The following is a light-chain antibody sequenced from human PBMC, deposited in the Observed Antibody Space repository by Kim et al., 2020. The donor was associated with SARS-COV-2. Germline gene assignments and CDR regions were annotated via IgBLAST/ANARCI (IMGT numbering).Light chain of an antibody. V-gene: IGKV3-20*01. CDR1: QSVSSSY. CDR2: GAS. Sequence: SPGERASHSGRASQSVSSSYLAWYQRKPGQAPRLLIYGASSRATGIPDRFSGSGSGTDFTVSIGRLEPEDFAVYYCQQYGSSPMYTFGQGTKLEIK. J-gene: IGKJ2*01. CDR3: QQYGSSPMYT.